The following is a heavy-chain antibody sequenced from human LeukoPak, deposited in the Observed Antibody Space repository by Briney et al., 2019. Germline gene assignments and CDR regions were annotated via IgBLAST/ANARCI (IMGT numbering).Heavy chain of an antibody. D-gene: IGHD6-13*01. Sequence: PSETLSLTCTVSGGSVTSYCWSWIRQPPGKGLDWIGYIHYSGDTKYNPSLMSRVTISVDTSKNQLSLKLSSVTAADTAVYYCARDQGSSLGMDVWGQGTTVTVSS. CDR3: ARDQGSSLGMDV. CDR1: GGSVTSYC. CDR2: IHYSGDT. J-gene: IGHJ6*02. V-gene: IGHV4-59*02.